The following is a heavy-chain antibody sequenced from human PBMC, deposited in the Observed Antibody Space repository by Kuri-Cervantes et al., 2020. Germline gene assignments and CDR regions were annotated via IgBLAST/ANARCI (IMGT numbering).Heavy chain of an antibody. V-gene: IGHV3-7*01. CDR1: GFTFSNFW. CDR3: SRASRAVTAWI. J-gene: IGHJ4*02. CDR2: INHDVSER. Sequence: ESLKISCAASGFTFSNFWMAWIRQAPGKGLEWVANINHDVSERYYVDSVNGRFSISRDNAKNSLYLQVNSLRAEDTAVCYCSRASRAVTAWIWGQGTLVTVSS. D-gene: IGHD2-21*02.